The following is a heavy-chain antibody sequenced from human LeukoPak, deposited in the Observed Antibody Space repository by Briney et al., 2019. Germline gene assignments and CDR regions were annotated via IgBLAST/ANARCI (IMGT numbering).Heavy chain of an antibody. CDR1: GYTFTGYY. V-gene: IGHV1-2*02. J-gene: IGHJ4*02. Sequence: ASVKVSCKASGYTFTGYYMHWVRQAPGQGLEWMGWISPNSGGTNYAQKFQGRVTLTRDTSINTAYMELSSLRSDDTAVYYCARVGELAAVIEDYWGQGALVTVSS. D-gene: IGHD6-13*01. CDR2: ISPNSGGT. CDR3: ARVGELAAVIEDY.